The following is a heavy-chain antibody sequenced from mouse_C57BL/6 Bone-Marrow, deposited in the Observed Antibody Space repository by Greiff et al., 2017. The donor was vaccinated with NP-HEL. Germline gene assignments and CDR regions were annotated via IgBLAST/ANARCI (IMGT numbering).Heavy chain of an antibody. CDR3: VRGGYYY. D-gene: IGHD1-1*01. CDR1: GFSFNTYA. Sequence: EVMLVESGGGLVQPKGSLKLSCAASGFSFNTYAMNWVRQAPGQGLEWVARIRSKSNNYASYYADSVKDRFTISRDDSESMLYLQMNNVKTEDTAMYYCVRGGYYYWGQGTLVTVSA. CDR2: IRSKSNNYAS. J-gene: IGHJ3*01. V-gene: IGHV10-1*01.